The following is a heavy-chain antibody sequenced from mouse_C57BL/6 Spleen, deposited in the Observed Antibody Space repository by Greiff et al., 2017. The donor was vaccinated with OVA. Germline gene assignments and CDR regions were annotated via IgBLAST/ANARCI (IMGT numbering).Heavy chain of an antibody. CDR1: GYSFTSGYY. D-gene: IGHD4-1*01. CDR3: ARELGHAMDY. V-gene: IGHV3-6*01. J-gene: IGHJ4*01. Sequence: ESGPGLVKPSQSLSLSCSVSGYSFTSGYYWNWIRQFPGNKLGWMGYISYDGSNNYNPSLKNRITITRDTSKNQVFLKLNSVTTEDTATYYCARELGHAMDYWGQGTSVTVSS. CDR2: ISYDGSN.